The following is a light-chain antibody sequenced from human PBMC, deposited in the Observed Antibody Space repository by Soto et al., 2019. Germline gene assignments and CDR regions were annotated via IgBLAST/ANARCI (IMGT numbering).Light chain of an antibody. CDR2: LGS. V-gene: IGKV2-28*01. Sequence: IVMTQSPLSLAVTPGEPASISCRSSQSLLHSNGYNYLDWXLQKPGXSPXXLIYLGSNRASGVPDRLSGSGSGIDFTLKISRVEAEDAGVYYCMQTLPTFTFGQGTRLEIK. J-gene: IGKJ5*01. CDR3: MQTLPTFT. CDR1: QSLLHSNGYNY.